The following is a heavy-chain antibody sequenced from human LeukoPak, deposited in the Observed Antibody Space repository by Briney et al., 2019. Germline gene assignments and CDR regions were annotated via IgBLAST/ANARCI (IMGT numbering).Heavy chain of an antibody. J-gene: IGHJ4*02. CDR2: IWYDGSNK. CDR3: AKPLQVVVIYYFDY. CDR1: GFTFSSYG. Sequence: GGSVRLSCAASGFTFSSYGMHWVRQAPGKGLEWVAVIWYDGSNKYYADSVKGRFTISRDNSKNTLYLQMNSLRAEDTAVYYCAKPLQVVVIYYFDYWGQGTLVTVSS. D-gene: IGHD3-22*01. V-gene: IGHV3-33*06.